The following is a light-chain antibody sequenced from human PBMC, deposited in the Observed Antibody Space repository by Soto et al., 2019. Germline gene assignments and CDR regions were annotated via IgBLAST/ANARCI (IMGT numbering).Light chain of an antibody. V-gene: IGKV3-15*01. CDR2: GAS. J-gene: IGKJ4*01. CDR3: QQYNNWLT. CDR1: QRVSTD. Sequence: EIVMTQSPATLSVSPGERATLSCRASQRVSTDLPWYQQKPAQAPRLLIFGASTRATGIPARFSGSGSGTEFTLTISSLQSEDFAVYYCQQYNNWLTFGGGTKVEIK.